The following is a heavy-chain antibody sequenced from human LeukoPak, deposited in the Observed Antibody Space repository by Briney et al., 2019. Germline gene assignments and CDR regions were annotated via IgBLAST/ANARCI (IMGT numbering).Heavy chain of an antibody. V-gene: IGHV4-38-2*02. Sequence: PSETLSLTCTVSGYSFSSGYYWGWIRQPPGKGLEWIGSIYYSGSTYYNPSLKSRVTISVDTSKNQFSLKLSSVTAADTAVYYCARLANWFDPWGQGTLVTVSS. CDR3: ARLANWFDP. CDR2: IYYSGST. J-gene: IGHJ5*02. CDR1: GYSFSSGYY.